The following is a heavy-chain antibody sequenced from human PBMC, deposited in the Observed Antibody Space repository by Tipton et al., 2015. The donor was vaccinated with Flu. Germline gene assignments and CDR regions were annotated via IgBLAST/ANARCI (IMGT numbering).Heavy chain of an antibody. Sequence: TLSLTCTVSGGSISSGSYYWSWIRQPAGKGLEWIGRIYTSGSTNYNPSLKSRVTISVDTSKNQFSLKLSSVTAADTAVYYCAREGYKSGSYGRFDCWGQGTLVTVSS. CDR1: GGSISSGSYY. CDR3: AREGYKSGSYGRFDC. CDR2: IYTSGST. D-gene: IGHD1-26*01. J-gene: IGHJ4*02. V-gene: IGHV4-61*02.